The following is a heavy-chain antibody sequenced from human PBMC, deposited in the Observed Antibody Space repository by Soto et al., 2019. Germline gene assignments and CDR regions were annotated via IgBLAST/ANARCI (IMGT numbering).Heavy chain of an antibody. V-gene: IGHV4-34*01. CDR2: INHSGST. CDR1: GGSFSGYY. J-gene: IGHJ3*02. Sequence: SETLSLTCAVYGGSFSGYYWSWIRQPPGKGLEWIGEINHSGSTNYNPSLKSRVTISVDTSKNQFSLKLSSVTAADTAVYYCARGLYGSGSYHGAFDIWGQGTMVTVS. CDR3: ARGLYGSGSYHGAFDI. D-gene: IGHD3-10*01.